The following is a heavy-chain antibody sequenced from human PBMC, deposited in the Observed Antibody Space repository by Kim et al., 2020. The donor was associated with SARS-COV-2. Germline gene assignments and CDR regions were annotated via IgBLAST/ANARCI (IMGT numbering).Heavy chain of an antibody. CDR3: ARSRGFDY. Sequence: NGNTKYSQKYQGRVTITRETSASTGYMELSSLRSEDTAVYYCARSRGFDYWGQGTLVTVSS. D-gene: IGHD3-22*01. J-gene: IGHJ4*02. V-gene: IGHV1-3*01. CDR2: NGNT.